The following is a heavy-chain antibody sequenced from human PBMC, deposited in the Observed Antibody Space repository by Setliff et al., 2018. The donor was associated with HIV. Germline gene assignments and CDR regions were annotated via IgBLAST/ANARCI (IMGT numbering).Heavy chain of an antibody. V-gene: IGHV4-61*09. CDR1: GGSINSDSYY. Sequence: PSETLSLTCTVFGGSINSDSYYWTWIRQPAGKGLEWIGHIHTSGSTNYNPSLKSRVTISIDTSQNQFSLKLRSATATDTALYYCARVSSSYYFLGAFDSWGQRTLVTVSS. CDR2: IHTSGST. J-gene: IGHJ4*02. D-gene: IGHD6-13*01. CDR3: ARVSSSYYFLGAFDS.